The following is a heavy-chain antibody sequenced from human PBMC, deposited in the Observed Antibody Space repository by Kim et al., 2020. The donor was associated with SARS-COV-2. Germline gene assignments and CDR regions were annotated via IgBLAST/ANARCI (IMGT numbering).Heavy chain of an antibody. D-gene: IGHD1-1*01. CDR1: GFTFSSYG. Sequence: GGSLRLSCAASGFTFSSYGMHWVRQAPGKGLEWVAVISYDGSNKYYADSVKGRFTISRDNSKNTLYLQMNSLRAEDTAVYYCAKGTKQYPQTVDVWGKGTTVTVSS. CDR2: ISYDGSNK. V-gene: IGHV3-30*18. J-gene: IGHJ6*04. CDR3: AKGTKQYPQTVDV.